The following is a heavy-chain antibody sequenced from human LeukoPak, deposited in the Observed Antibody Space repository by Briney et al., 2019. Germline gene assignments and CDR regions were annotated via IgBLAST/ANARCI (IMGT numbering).Heavy chain of an antibody. CDR2: ISYDGSNK. CDR1: GFTFGSYG. J-gene: IGHJ4*02. CDR3: ANSDGPY. D-gene: IGHD3-10*01. Sequence: GGSLRLSCAAPGFTFGSYGMHWVRQAPGKGLEWVAVISYDGSNKYYADSVKGRFTISRDNSKNTLYLQMNSLRAEDTAVYYCANSDGPYWGQGTLVTVSS. V-gene: IGHV3-30*18.